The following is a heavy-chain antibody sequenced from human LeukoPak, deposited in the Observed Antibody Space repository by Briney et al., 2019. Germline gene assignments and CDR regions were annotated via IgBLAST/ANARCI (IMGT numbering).Heavy chain of an antibody. Sequence: QPGGSLRLSCAVSGFTFSTYAMAWVRQAPGKGLEWVSGISGSGGSTYYADSVKGRFTISRDDSKNTLYLQMNSLRAEDTAVYYCAKVRDRYYYGLDVWGQGTTVTVSS. CDR2: ISGSGGST. CDR3: AKVRDRYYYGLDV. CDR1: GFTFSTYA. J-gene: IGHJ6*02. V-gene: IGHV3-23*01.